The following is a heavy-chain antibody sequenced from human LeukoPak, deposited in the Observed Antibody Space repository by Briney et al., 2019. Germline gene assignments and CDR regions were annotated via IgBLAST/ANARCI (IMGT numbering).Heavy chain of an antibody. Sequence: SETLSLTCAVYGGSFSGYYWSWIRQPPGNGLEWIGEINHSGSTNYNPSLKSRVTISVDTSKNQFFLKLSSVTAADTAVYYCARGGVAARGGLSYWGQGTLVTVSS. V-gene: IGHV4-34*01. CDR3: ARGGVAARGGLSY. J-gene: IGHJ4*02. CDR2: INHSGST. D-gene: IGHD6-6*01. CDR1: GGSFSGYY.